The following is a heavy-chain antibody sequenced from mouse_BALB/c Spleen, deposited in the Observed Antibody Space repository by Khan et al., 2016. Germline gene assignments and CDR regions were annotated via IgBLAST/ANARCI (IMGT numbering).Heavy chain of an antibody. Sequence: EVQLQESGPSLVKPSQTLSLTCSVTGASFTSGYWNWIRPFPGNKLEYMGYISYSGSPYYYPSLTSRISITRDTSTNQSYLQLHSVTPEATATYYWATYDGDDFDYGGQGTNLTVSS. V-gene: IGHV3-8*02. CDR3: ATYDGDDFDY. J-gene: IGHJ2*01. D-gene: IGHD2-14*01. CDR1: GASFTSGY. CDR2: ISYSGSP.